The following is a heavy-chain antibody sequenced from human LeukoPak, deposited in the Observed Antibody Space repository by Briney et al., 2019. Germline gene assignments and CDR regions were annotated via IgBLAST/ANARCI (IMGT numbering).Heavy chain of an antibody. CDR3: ARLGYGDYPARFDY. D-gene: IGHD4-17*01. CDR1: GGSFSGYY. Sequence: PSETLSLTCAVYGGSFSGYYWSWIRQPPGKGLEWIGEINHSGSTYYNPSLKSRVTISVDTSKNQFSLKLSSVTAADTAVYYCARLGYGDYPARFDYWGQGTLVTVSS. CDR2: INHSGST. V-gene: IGHV4-34*01. J-gene: IGHJ4*02.